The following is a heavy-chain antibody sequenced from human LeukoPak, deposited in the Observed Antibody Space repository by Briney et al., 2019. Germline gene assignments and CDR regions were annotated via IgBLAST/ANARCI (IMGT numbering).Heavy chain of an antibody. CDR2: ISGSGGST. D-gene: IGHD3-22*01. V-gene: IGHV3-23*01. J-gene: IGHJ3*02. Sequence: GGSLRLSCAASGFTFSSYAMNWVRQAPGKGLEWVSVISGSGGSTYYADSVKGRFTISRDNSKNTLYLQMNSLRAEDTAVYYCAKGSSYYYDSSGSPFEIWGQGTMVTVSS. CDR3: AKGSSYYYDSSGSPFEI. CDR1: GFTFSSYA.